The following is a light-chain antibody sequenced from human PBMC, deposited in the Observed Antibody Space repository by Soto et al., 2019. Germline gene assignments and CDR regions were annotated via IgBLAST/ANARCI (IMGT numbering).Light chain of an antibody. V-gene: IGLV1-40*01. Sequence: QSVLTQPPSVSGAPGQRVTISCTGSSSNIGAGYDVHWYQQLPGTAPKLLIYGNSNRPSGVPDRFSGCKSGTSASLAITGLQAEDEADYYCQSYDSSLSGSIVFGTGTKLTVL. CDR1: SSNIGAGYD. CDR2: GNS. J-gene: IGLJ1*01. CDR3: QSYDSSLSGSIV.